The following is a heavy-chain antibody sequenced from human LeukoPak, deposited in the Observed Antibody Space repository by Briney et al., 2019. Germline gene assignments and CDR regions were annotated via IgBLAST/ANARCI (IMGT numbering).Heavy chain of an antibody. D-gene: IGHD2-15*01. Sequence: GGSLRLSCTGSGFTFSSYAMHWVRQAPGKGLEWVSVIYSGGSTYYADSVKGRFTISRDNSKNTLYLQMNSLRAEDTAVYYCARVLGATTYYGMDVWGQGTTVTVSS. CDR2: IYSGGST. CDR3: ARVLGATTYYGMDV. J-gene: IGHJ6*02. V-gene: IGHV3-66*01. CDR1: GFTFSSYA.